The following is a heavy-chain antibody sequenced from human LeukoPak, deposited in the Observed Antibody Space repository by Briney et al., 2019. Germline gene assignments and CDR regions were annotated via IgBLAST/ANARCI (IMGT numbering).Heavy chain of an antibody. J-gene: IGHJ4*02. CDR2: INHSGST. Sequence: SETLSLTCAVYGGSFSGYYWSWIRQPPGKGLEWIGEINHSGSTYYNPSLKSRITISVDTSKNQFSLKFTSVAAADTAMYYCTRDMEYPGAGFDYWGQGIPVTVSS. CDR3: TRDMEYPGAGFDY. V-gene: IGHV4-34*01. D-gene: IGHD3-3*01. CDR1: GGSFSGYY.